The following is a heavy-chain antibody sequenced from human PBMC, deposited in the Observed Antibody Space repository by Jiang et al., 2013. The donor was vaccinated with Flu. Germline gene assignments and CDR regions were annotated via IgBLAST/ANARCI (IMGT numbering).Heavy chain of an antibody. D-gene: IGHD3-22*01. CDR2: ISSSSSYI. J-gene: IGHJ3*02. CDR3: ARDRDYYDSSGYRPPDAFDI. CDR1: GFTFSSYS. Sequence: VQLVESGGGVVQPGRSLRLSCAASGFTFSSYSMNWVRQAPGKGLEWVSSISSSSSYIYYADSVKGRFTISRDNAKNSLYLQMNSLRAEDTAVYYCARDRDYYDSSGYRPPDAFDIWGQGTMVTVSS. V-gene: IGHV3-21*01.